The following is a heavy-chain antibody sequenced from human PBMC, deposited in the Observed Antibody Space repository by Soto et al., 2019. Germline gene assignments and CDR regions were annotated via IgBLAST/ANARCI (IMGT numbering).Heavy chain of an antibody. CDR3: AREVWVLYYGSGSRLDYFDY. CDR2: ISYDGSNK. D-gene: IGHD3-10*01. V-gene: IGHV3-30*03. J-gene: IGHJ4*02. CDR1: GFTFSSYG. Sequence: PGGSLRLSCAASGFTFSSYGMHWVRQAPGKGLEWVAVISYDGSNKYYADSVKGRFTISRDNSKNTLYLQMNSLRAEDTAVYYCAREVWVLYYGSGSRLDYFDYWGQGTLVTV.